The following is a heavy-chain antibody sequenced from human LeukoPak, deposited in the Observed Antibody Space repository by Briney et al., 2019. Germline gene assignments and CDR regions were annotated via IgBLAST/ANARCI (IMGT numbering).Heavy chain of an antibody. J-gene: IGHJ5*02. Sequence: SETLSLTCTVSGGSISSYYWSWIRQPPGKGLEWIGYIYYSGSTNYNPSLKSRVTVSVDTSKNQFSLKLSSVTAADTAVYYCARVLGELGFDPWGQGTLVTVSS. CDR3: ARVLGELGFDP. CDR2: IYYSGST. CDR1: GGSISSYY. V-gene: IGHV4-59*01. D-gene: IGHD1-26*01.